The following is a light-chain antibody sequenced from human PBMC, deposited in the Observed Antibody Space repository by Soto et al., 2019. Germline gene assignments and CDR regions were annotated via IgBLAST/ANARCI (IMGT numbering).Light chain of an antibody. V-gene: IGKV3-20*01. CDR2: GAS. CDR3: QQYGTSPIT. CDR1: QTVSSY. J-gene: IGKJ5*01. Sequence: ENVLTQSPGTLSLSPGERATLSCRASQTVSSYLTWYQQRPGQAPRLLIYGASKRATGIPDRFSGGGSGTDFTLTISRLEPEDFALYYCQQYGTSPITFGQGTRL.